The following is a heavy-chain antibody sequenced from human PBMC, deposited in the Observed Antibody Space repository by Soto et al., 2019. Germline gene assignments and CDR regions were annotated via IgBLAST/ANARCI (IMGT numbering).Heavy chain of an antibody. V-gene: IGHV3-30*04. CDR2: ISRDGSNK. CDR1: GFTFSRYA. D-gene: IGHD3-10*01. J-gene: IGHJ4*02. CDR3: ARSRNSAVADSFDF. Sequence: QVQVVESGGGVVQPGRSLRLSCAASGFTFSRYAIHWVRQAPGKGLEWVAVISRDGSNKYYVDSVKGRFTISRDNSKNTLDLQMNSRRDEDTAVYYCARSRNSAVADSFDFWGQGTLVTVSS.